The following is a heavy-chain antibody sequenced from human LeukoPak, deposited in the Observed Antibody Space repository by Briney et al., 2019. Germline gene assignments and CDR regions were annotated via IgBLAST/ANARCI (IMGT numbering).Heavy chain of an antibody. CDR2: IYYYGST. CDR1: GGSISSSSYY. J-gene: IGHJ5*02. D-gene: IGHD2-2*01. Sequence: SETLSLTCTVSGGSISSSSYYWVWIRQPPGKGLEWIGSIYYYGSTYYNPSLKSRVTISVDTSKNQFSLKLSSVTAADTAVYYCAGLLISSHQGGNWFDPWGQGTLVTVSS. V-gene: IGHV4-39*07. CDR3: AGLLISSHQGGNWFDP.